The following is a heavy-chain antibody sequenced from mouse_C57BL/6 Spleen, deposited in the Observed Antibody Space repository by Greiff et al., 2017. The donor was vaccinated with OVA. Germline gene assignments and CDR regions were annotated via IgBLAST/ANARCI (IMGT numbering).Heavy chain of an antibody. J-gene: IGHJ4*01. CDR3: ARRYDYDDYAMDY. Sequence: VQLQESGAELVKPGASVKMSCKASGYTFTTYPIEWMKQNHGKSLEWIGNFHPYNDDTKYNEKFKGKATLTVEKSSSTVYLELSRLTSDDSAVYYCARRYDYDDYAMDYWGQGTSVTVSS. CDR2: FHPYNDDT. D-gene: IGHD2-4*01. V-gene: IGHV1-47*01. CDR1: GYTFTTYP.